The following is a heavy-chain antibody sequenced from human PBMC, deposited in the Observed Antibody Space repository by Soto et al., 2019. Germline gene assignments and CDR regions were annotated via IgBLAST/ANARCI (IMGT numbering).Heavy chain of an antibody. J-gene: IGHJ6*02. CDR2: ISYDGSNK. V-gene: IGHV3-30*18. D-gene: IGHD3-22*01. CDR1: GFTFSSYG. Sequence: GGSLRLSCAASGFTFSSYGMHWVRQAPGKGLEWVSFISYDGSNKYYADSVKGRFTISRDNSKNTLYLQMNSLRAEDTAVYYCAKAMGVYFYDSSGYSSYYGMDVWGQGTTVTVSS. CDR3: AKAMGVYFYDSSGYSSYYGMDV.